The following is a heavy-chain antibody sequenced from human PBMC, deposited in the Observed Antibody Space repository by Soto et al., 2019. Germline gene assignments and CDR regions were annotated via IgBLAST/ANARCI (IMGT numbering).Heavy chain of an antibody. J-gene: IGHJ3*02. CDR1: GYSFTSYW. CDR2: IYPGDSDT. Sequence: GESLKISCKGSGYSFTSYWIGWVRQMPGKSLEWMGIIYPGDSDTRYSPSFQGQVTISADKSISTAYLQWSSLKASDTAMYYCARFRIVGAARPTEDAFDIWGQGTMVTVSS. CDR3: ARFRIVGAARPTEDAFDI. V-gene: IGHV5-51*01. D-gene: IGHD1-26*01.